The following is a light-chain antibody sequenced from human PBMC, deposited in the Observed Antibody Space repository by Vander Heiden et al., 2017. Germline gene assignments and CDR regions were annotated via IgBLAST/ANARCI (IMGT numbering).Light chain of an antibody. CDR2: ENN. CDR1: SFNIGKSY. J-gene: IGLJ3*02. Sequence: QSVLPQPPSVSAAPGHTVTISCPGSSFNIGKSYVSWYQQFPGTAPKVLIYENNKRPSGIPDRFSGSKSGTSATLGITGLQTGDEADYYCGTWDTSLTAGVFGGGTKLTVL. CDR3: GTWDTSLTAGV. V-gene: IGLV1-51*02.